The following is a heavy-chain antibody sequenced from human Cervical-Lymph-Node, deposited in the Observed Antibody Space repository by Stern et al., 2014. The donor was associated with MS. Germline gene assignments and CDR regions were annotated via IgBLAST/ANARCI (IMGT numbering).Heavy chain of an antibody. CDR3: ARGHWELLGNNYFDS. CDR2: LHASGAT. V-gene: IGHV4-61*02. Sequence: VQLVESGPGLVKPSQTLSLTCTVSGASISSGTSYWSWIRQPAGGGLEWIGRLHASGATYYNPSLKSRVTISGATSKNQFPLNLNSVTAADTAVYYCARGHWELLGNNYFDSWGQGTLVTVSS. D-gene: IGHD1-26*01. J-gene: IGHJ4*02. CDR1: GASISSGTSY.